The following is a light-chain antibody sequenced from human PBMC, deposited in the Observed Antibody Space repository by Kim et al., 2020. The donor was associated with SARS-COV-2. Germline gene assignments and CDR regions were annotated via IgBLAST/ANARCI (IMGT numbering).Light chain of an antibody. CDR3: QHYHGYPYT. Sequence: SASVGYRVTITCRASQDISNFLAWIQQRPGEAPKSLVFAASDLQSGVPSRFSASGSGTYFTLTISSLQPEDFATYYCQHYHGYPYTFGQGTKLEI. CDR1: QDISNF. V-gene: IGKV1-16*01. J-gene: IGKJ2*01. CDR2: AAS.